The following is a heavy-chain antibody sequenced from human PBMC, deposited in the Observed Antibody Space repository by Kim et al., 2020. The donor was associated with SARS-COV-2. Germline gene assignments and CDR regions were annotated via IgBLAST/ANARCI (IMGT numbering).Heavy chain of an antibody. V-gene: IGHV3-23*01. D-gene: IGHD3-3*01. CDR3: AIVASKLRFLNFEY. Sequence: YADSVEGRFTISRDNSKNTLYLQLNSLRAEDTAVYYCAIVASKLRFLNFEYWGQGTLVTVSP. J-gene: IGHJ4*02.